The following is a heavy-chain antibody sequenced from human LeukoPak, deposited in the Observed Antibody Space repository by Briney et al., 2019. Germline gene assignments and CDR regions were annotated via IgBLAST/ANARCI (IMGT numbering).Heavy chain of an antibody. V-gene: IGHV4-39*01. D-gene: IGHD3-22*01. Sequence: SQTLSLTCTVSGGSISSGSYYWGWIRQPPGKGLEWIGSIYYSGSTYYNPSLKSRVTISVDTSKNQFSLKLSSVTAADTAVYYCARQHGLYYFDYWGQGTLVTVSS. CDR2: IYYSGST. CDR1: GGSISSGSYY. CDR3: ARQHGLYYFDY. J-gene: IGHJ4*02.